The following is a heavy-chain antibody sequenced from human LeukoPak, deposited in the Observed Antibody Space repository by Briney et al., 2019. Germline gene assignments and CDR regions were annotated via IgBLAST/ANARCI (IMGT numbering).Heavy chain of an antibody. CDR1: GYTFTSYG. D-gene: IGHD3-16*02. Sequence: GASVKVSCKASGYTFTSYGISWVRQAPGQGLEWMGWISAYNGNTNYAQKLQGRVTMTTDTSTSTAYMELRSLRSDDTAVYYCARVRDATESMIKFGGVIANPGFDPWGQGTLVTVSS. CDR3: ARVRDATESMIKFGGVIANPGFDP. J-gene: IGHJ5*02. CDR2: ISAYNGNT. V-gene: IGHV1-18*01.